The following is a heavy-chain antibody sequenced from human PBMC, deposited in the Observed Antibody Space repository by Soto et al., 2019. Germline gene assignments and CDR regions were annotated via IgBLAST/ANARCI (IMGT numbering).Heavy chain of an antibody. Sequence: GESLTISCKTSGYSFTSYWIGWVRQMPGKGLEWMGIIYPGDSDTRYSPSFQGQVTISADKSISTAYLQWSSLKASDTAMYYCARKPAYSSGWYAFDIWGQGTMVTVSS. D-gene: IGHD6-19*01. V-gene: IGHV5-51*01. J-gene: IGHJ3*02. CDR2: IYPGDSDT. CDR3: ARKPAYSSGWYAFDI. CDR1: GYSFTSYW.